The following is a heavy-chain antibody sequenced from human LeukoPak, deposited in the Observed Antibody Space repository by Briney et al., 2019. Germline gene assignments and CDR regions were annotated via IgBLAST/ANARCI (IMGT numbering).Heavy chain of an antibody. J-gene: IGHJ6*02. CDR2: ISGSGGTT. CDR3: AKAKDRDWYYYYGMDV. V-gene: IGHV3-23*01. D-gene: IGHD1-14*01. Sequence: GGSLRLSCAASGFTFSSYAMSWVRQAPGKGLEWVSAISGSGGTTYYADAVKGRFTITRDNSKNTPYLQMNCLKAEDRAVYYCAKAKDRDWYYYYGMDVWGQGTTVTVSS. CDR1: GFTFSSYA.